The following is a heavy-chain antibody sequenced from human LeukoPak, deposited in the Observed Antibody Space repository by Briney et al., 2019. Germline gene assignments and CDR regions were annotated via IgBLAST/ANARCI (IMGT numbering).Heavy chain of an antibody. CDR3: ARVYYDFWSGYCMDV. V-gene: IGHV1-8*01. D-gene: IGHD3-3*01. J-gene: IGHJ6*03. Sequence: GASVKVSCKASGYTFTSYDINWVRQATGQGLGWMGWMNPNSGNTGYAQKFQGRVTMTRNTSISTAYMELSSLRSEDTAVYYCARVYYDFWSGYCMDVWGKGTTVTVSS. CDR1: GYTFTSYD. CDR2: MNPNSGNT.